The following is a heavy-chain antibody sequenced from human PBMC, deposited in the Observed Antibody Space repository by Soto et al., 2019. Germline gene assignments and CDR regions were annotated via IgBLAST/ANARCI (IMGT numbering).Heavy chain of an antibody. V-gene: IGHV3-7*01. J-gene: IGHJ4*02. CDR3: ATISYHFCSGYSFAY. Sequence: EVQLVESGGGLVQPGGSLRLSCAASGFTFSSYWMSWVRQAPGKGLEWVANTKQDGSEKYYLDSVKGRFTISRDNAKKSRDLQMNSLRAEVTAVYYCATISYHFCSGYSFAYWGQGTLVTVSS. D-gene: IGHD3-3*01. CDR1: GFTFSSYW. CDR2: TKQDGSEK.